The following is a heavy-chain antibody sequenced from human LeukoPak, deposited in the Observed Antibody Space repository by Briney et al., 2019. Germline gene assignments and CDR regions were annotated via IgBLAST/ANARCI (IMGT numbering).Heavy chain of an antibody. CDR2: ISGSGGST. Sequence: GGSLRLSCAASGFTFSSYAMSWVRQAPGKGLEWVSAISGSGGSTYYADSVKGRFTISRDNSKNTLYLQMNSLRAEDKAVYYCASRYSGYDYPDYWGQGTLVTVSS. V-gene: IGHV3-23*01. CDR1: GFTFSSYA. CDR3: ASRYSGYDYPDY. D-gene: IGHD5-12*01. J-gene: IGHJ4*02.